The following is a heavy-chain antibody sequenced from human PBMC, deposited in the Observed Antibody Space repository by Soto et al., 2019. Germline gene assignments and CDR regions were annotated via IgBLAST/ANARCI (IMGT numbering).Heavy chain of an antibody. Sequence: SLRLSCAASGFTFSSYAMSWVRQAPGKGLEWVSAISGSGGSTYYADSVKGRFTISRDNSKNTLYLQMNSPRAEDTAVYYCAKDAYYDFWSGPTLDGWGKGTTVTVSS. CDR3: AKDAYYDFWSGPTLDG. CDR2: ISGSGGST. J-gene: IGHJ6*04. CDR1: GFTFSSYA. D-gene: IGHD3-3*01. V-gene: IGHV3-23*01.